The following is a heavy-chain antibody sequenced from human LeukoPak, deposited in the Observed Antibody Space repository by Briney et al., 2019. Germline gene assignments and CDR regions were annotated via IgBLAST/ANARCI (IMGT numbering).Heavy chain of an antibody. J-gene: IGHJ5*02. CDR3: ARVNGRWRYCSGGSCYQGWFDP. CDR1: GGSISSSSYY. Sequence: SETLSLTCTVSGGSISSSSYYWGWIRQPPGKGLEWFGEINHSGSTNYNPSLKSRVTISVDTSKNQFSLKLSSVTAADTAVYYCARVNGRWRYCSGGSCYQGWFDPWGQVTLVTVSS. CDR2: INHSGST. V-gene: IGHV4-39*07. D-gene: IGHD2-15*01.